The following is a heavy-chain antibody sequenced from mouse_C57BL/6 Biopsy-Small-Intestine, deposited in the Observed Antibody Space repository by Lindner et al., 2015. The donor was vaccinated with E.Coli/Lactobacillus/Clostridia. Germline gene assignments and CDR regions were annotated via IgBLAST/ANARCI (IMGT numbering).Heavy chain of an antibody. CDR1: GFNIKDDY. CDR2: IDPANGNT. J-gene: IGHJ4*01. V-gene: IGHV14-3*01. CDR3: ARCLRQLGLRGYAMDY. D-gene: IGHD3-2*01. Sequence: VQLQESGAELVRPGASVKLSCTASGFNIKDDYMHWVKQRPEQGLEWIGRIDPANGNTKYAPKFQDKATITADTSSNTAYLQLSSLTSEDTAVYYCARCLRQLGLRGYAMDYWGQGTSVTVSS.